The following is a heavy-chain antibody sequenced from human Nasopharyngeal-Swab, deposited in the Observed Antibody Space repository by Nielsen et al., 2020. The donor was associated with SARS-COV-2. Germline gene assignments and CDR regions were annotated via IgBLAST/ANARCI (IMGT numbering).Heavy chain of an antibody. J-gene: IGHJ4*02. Sequence: GESLKISCTPSGFTLRNHWMHWVRLTPGKGLVGVSGIDFDGSNTFYADSVKGRFTISRDNGENTLSLQMNSLRDEDTGVYYCGSVFEIWGQGVLVTVSS. D-gene: IGHD3-9*01. CDR1: GFTLRNHW. V-gene: IGHV3-74*01. CDR3: GSVFEI. CDR2: IDFDGSNT.